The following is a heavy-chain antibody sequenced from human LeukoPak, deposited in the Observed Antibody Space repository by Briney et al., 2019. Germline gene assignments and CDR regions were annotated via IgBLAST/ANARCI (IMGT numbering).Heavy chain of an antibody. J-gene: IGHJ4*02. CDR1: GINLSNYG. CDR2: ISGSGGST. Sequence: GASLRLFCVTTGINLSNYGMSWVRQAPGKGLKRVAGISGSGGSTNYADSVKGRFTISRDNPKNTLYLQMNSLRAEDTAVYFCAIRGVVIRVILVGFHKEAYYFDSWGQGALVTVSS. CDR3: AIRGVVIRVILVGFHKEAYYFDS. D-gene: IGHD3-22*01. V-gene: IGHV3-23*01.